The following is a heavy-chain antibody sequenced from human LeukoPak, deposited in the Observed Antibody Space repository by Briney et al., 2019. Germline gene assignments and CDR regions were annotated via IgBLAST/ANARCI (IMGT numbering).Heavy chain of an antibody. CDR1: GGSISSGSYY. CDR3: ARRPYCSSTSCRMRFDP. Sequence: TLSLTCTASGGSISSGSYYWSWIRQPAGKGLEWIGRIYTSGSTNYNPSLKSRVTVSVDTSKNQFSLKLSSVTAADTAVYYCARRPYCSSTSCRMRFDPWGQGTLVTVSS. V-gene: IGHV4-61*02. CDR2: IYTSGST. J-gene: IGHJ5*02. D-gene: IGHD2-2*01.